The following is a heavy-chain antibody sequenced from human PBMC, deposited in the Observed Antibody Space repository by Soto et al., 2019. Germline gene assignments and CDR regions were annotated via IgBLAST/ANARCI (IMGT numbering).Heavy chain of an antibody. J-gene: IGHJ4*02. CDR1: GFTFADYS. D-gene: IGHD6-19*01. CDR3: ARRGVTGTEYYFDY. Sequence: GGSLRLSWAASGFTFADYSMYRVRQVPGKGLEWVSGINWDSGSTAYADSVKGRFTISRDNAKNALYLQMNSLRAEDTALYYCARRGVTGTEYYFDYWGLGTLVTVSS. V-gene: IGHV3-9*01. CDR2: INWDSGST.